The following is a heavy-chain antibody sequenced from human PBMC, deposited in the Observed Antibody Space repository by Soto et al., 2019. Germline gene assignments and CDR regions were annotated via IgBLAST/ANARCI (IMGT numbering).Heavy chain of an antibody. J-gene: IGHJ4*02. V-gene: IGHV4-61*01. CDR1: GGSVSSGSYY. Sequence: PSETLSLTCTVSGGSVSSGSYYWSWIRQPPGKGLEWIGEINYSGSTNYNSSLKSRVTISVDTSKNQFSLKVSSMTAADTAVYYCARGQDFDHWGQGTLVIVSS. CDR2: INYSGST. CDR3: ARGQDFDH.